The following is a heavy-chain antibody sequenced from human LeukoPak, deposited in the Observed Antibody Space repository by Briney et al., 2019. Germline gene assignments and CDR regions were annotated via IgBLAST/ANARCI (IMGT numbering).Heavy chain of an antibody. CDR2: ISYSGNA. Sequence: SETLSLTCTVSGASIITTNYYWGWIRQPPGKGLEWIGSISYSGNAHYNPSLRSRLSISMDASKNQFSLKVRSVTAADTAVYYCARNLGQTWGTVTTDLWYFDHWGQGTLVPVSS. V-gene: IGHV4-39*01. J-gene: IGHJ4*02. CDR1: GASIITTNYY. D-gene: IGHD4-11*01. CDR3: ARNLGQTWGTVTTDLWYFDH.